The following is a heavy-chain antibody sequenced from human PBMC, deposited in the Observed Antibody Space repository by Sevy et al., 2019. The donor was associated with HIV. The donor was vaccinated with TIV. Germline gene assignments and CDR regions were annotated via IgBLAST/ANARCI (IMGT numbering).Heavy chain of an antibody. V-gene: IGHV4-61*02. J-gene: IGHJ6*02. D-gene: IGHD1-26*01. CDR2: IYTSGRT. CDR1: GDSISSGNHW. Sequence: SETLSLTCTVSGDSISSGNHWWSWIRQPAGKGLEWIGRIYTSGRTIYNPVRRSRVTMSVDTSTNQFFLNLNSVTAADTAVYYCARDGIRRDYYHGMDVWGQGTTVTVSS. CDR3: ARDGIRRDYYHGMDV.